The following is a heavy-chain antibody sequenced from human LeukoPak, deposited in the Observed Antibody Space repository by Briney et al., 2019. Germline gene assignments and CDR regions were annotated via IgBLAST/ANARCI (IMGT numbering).Heavy chain of an antibody. J-gene: IGHJ5*02. Sequence: ASVKVSCKASGYTFTNYYIHWVRQAPGQGLEWMGVIKPGGDSTSSARIFQGRVYMTRDTSTSTVYMELSGLRSDDTAVYYCARAIDYSAWFDPWGQGTLVTVSS. CDR1: GYTFTNYY. CDR2: IKPGGDST. V-gene: IGHV1-46*01. D-gene: IGHD4-11*01. CDR3: ARAIDYSAWFDP.